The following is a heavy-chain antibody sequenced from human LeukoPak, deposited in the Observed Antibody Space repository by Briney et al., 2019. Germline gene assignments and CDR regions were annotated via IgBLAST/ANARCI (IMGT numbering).Heavy chain of an antibody. V-gene: IGHV4-4*07. CDR3: ARDPNWGLGGHFDY. D-gene: IGHD7-27*01. CDR1: GGSISSYY. J-gene: IGHJ4*02. CDR2: IYTSGST. Sequence: SETLSLTCTVSGGSISSYYWSWMRQPAGKGLEWIGRIYTSGSTHYNPSLKSRVTMSVDTSKNQFSLKLSSVTAVDTAVYYCARDPNWGLGGHFDYWGQGTLVTVSS.